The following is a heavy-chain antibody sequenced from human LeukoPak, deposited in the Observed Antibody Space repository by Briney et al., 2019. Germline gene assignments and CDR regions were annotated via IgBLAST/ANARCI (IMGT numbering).Heavy chain of an antibody. CDR1: GGSISSGSYY. D-gene: IGHD1-1*01. V-gene: IGHV4-61*02. J-gene: IGHJ4*02. CDR3: AGPQGTHFDY. CDR2: IYTSGST. Sequence: PSQTLSLTCTVSGGSISSGSYYWSWIRQPAGKGLEWIGRIYTSGSTNYNPSLKSRVTISVDTSKNQFSLKLSSVTAADTAVYYCAGPQGTHFDYWGQGTLVTVSS.